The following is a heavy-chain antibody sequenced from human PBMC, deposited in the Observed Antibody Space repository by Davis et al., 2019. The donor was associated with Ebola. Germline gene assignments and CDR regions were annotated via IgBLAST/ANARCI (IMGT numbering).Heavy chain of an antibody. CDR2: MYAGDSDT. V-gene: IGHV5-51*01. J-gene: IGHJ4*02. CDR1: GYGFADYW. Sequence: GESLKISCKGSGYGFADYWIAWVRQTPGKGLEWMGVMYAGDSDTRYSPSFEGQVTTSADKSITTAYLQWSSLKASDTAMYYCARLRSITRLTSFYYWGQGTLVTVSS. D-gene: IGHD3-10*01. CDR3: ARLRSITRLTSFYY.